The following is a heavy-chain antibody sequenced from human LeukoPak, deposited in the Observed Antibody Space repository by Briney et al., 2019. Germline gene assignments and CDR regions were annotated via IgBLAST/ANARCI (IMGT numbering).Heavy chain of an antibody. D-gene: IGHD6-13*01. CDR1: GGSISSYY. Sequence: SETLSLTCTVSGGSISSYYWSWIRQPPGKGLEWIGYTYYSGSTNYNPSLKSRVTISVDTSKNQFSLKLSSVTAADTAVYYCARLSSSWSPFDYWGQGTLVTVSS. V-gene: IGHV4-59*08. CDR2: TYYSGST. CDR3: ARLSSSWSPFDY. J-gene: IGHJ4*02.